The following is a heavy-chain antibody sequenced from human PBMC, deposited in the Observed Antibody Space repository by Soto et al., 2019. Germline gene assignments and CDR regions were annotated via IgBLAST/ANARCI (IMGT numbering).Heavy chain of an antibody. J-gene: IGHJ5*02. Sequence: QMQLQESGPGLVKPSETLSLTCTVSGGSISSGSFYWAWIRQPPGKGLEWIGSIYFSGNPHYNASLASRVSTSVDASNHQFFMSLSSAAAADTPVYYWARRAGSPWFGPWGRGTLVRVSS. CDR2: IYFSGNP. V-gene: IGHV4-39*01. D-gene: IGHD3-10*01. CDR3: ARRAGSPWFGP. CDR1: GGSISSGSFY.